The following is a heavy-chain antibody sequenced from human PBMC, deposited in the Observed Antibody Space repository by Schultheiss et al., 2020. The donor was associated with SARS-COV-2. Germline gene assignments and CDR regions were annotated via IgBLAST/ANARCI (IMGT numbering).Heavy chain of an antibody. CDR3: AREGYSYYYGMDV. CDR1: GGSFSGYY. Sequence: SETLSLTCTVSGGSFSGYYWSWIRQPPGKGLEWIGYIYYSGSTYYNPSLKSRVTISVDTSKNQFSLKLSSVTAADTAVYYCAREGYSYYYGMDVWGQGTTVTVSS. D-gene: IGHD5-18*01. J-gene: IGHJ6*02. V-gene: IGHV4-59*01. CDR2: IYYSGST.